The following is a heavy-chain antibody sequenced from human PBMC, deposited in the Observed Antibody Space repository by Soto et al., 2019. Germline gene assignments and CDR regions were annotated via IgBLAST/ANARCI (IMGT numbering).Heavy chain of an antibody. CDR2: TNPKSGVT. Sequence: QVQLVQSGAEVKKPGASVKVSCKASGYSFTGYFMHWVRQVPGQGLEWMGWTNPKSGVTKYPRKLQGRVTMTRDTSISTAYMELTRLSSDATAVYFCARAHVRLQLGSGACWGQGTLVTVSS. J-gene: IGHJ4*02. CDR3: ARAHVRLQLGSGAC. V-gene: IGHV1-2*02. CDR1: GYSFTGYF. D-gene: IGHD6-25*01.